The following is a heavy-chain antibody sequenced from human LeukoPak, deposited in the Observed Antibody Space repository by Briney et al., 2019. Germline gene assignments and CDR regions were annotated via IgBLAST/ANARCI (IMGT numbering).Heavy chain of an antibody. V-gene: IGHV4-4*07. J-gene: IGHJ4*02. Sequence: SETLSLTCTVSGGSISSYYWSWIRQPAGKGLEWIGRVYTSGNTNYNPSLKSRVTVSLDTSKNQLSLKLSSVTAADTAIYYCVSGYRYGFGYWGQGTLVTVSS. CDR1: GGSISSYY. D-gene: IGHD5-18*01. CDR2: VYTSGNT. CDR3: VSGYRYGFGY.